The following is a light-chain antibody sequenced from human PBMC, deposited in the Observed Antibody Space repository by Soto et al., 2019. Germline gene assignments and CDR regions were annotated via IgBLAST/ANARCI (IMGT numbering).Light chain of an antibody. CDR1: SSNIGAGSD. J-gene: IGLJ1*01. CDR2: ANI. CDR3: QSYDYSLSGYV. Sequence: QSVLPQPPSVSGAPGQRVTISCTGSSSNIGAGSDVHWYQQLPGTVPKLLIFANINRPSGVPDRFSASKSGTSASLAITGLQADDEADYCQSYDYSLSGYVFGTGTKVTVL. V-gene: IGLV1-40*01.